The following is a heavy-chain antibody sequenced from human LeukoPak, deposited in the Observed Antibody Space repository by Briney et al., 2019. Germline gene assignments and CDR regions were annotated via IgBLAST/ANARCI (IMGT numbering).Heavy chain of an antibody. CDR1: GGSFSGYY. D-gene: IGHD5-18*01. Sequence: PSETLSLTCAVYGGSFSGYYWSWIRQPPGKGLEWIGEINYSGSTNYNPSLKSRVTISVDTSKNQFSLKLSSVTAADTAVYYCARGRALIGRYSSTGGYYFDYWGQGTLATVSS. CDR3: ARGRALIGRYSSTGGYYFDY. V-gene: IGHV4-34*01. J-gene: IGHJ4*02. CDR2: INYSGST.